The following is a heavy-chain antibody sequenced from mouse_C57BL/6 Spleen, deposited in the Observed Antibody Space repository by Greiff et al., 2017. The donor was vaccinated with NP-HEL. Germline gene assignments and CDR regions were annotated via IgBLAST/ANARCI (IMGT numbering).Heavy chain of an antibody. V-gene: IGHV14-3*01. CDR3: ASYYGSSYGAMDY. Sequence: EVKLQESVAELVRPGASVKLSCTASGFNIKNTYMHWVKQRPEQGLEWIGRIDPANGNTKYAPKFQGKATITADTSSNTAYLQLSSLTSEDTAIYYCASYYGSSYGAMDYWGQGTSVTVSS. CDR2: IDPANGNT. CDR1: GFNIKNTY. J-gene: IGHJ4*01. D-gene: IGHD1-1*01.